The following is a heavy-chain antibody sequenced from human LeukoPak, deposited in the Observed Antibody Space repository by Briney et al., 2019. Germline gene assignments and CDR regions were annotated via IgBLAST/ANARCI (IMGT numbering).Heavy chain of an antibody. J-gene: IGHJ5*01. V-gene: IGHV1-2*02. Sequence: ASVKVSCTASGYTSTGYYLHWVRQAPGQGLEWMGCINPNSGDTNYAQKFQGSVTMTRDTSISTVYMELSRLRSDDTAVYYCARASGSDWWFDSWGQGTLVTVSS. D-gene: IGHD1-26*01. CDR3: ARASGSDWWFDS. CDR1: GYTSTGYY. CDR2: INPNSGDT.